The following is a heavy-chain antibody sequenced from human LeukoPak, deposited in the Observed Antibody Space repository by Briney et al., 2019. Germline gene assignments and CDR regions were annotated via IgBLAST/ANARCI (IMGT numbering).Heavy chain of an antibody. D-gene: IGHD3-10*01. CDR1: GASISSYY. V-gene: IGHV4-4*09. Sequence: SETLSLTCTVSGASISSYYWSWIRQSPGKGLEWIGNIYTSGSTNYNPSLKSRVTISVDTSKNQFSLKLSSVTAADTAVYYCARVDPDMLTMGHWYFDYWGQGTLVTVSS. J-gene: IGHJ4*02. CDR3: ARVDPDMLTMGHWYFDY. CDR2: IYTSGST.